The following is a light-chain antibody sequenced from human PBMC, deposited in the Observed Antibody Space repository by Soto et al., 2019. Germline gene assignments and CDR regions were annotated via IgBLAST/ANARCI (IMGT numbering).Light chain of an antibody. CDR3: SSYTSSDTSYV. CDR1: SSDVGGYNY. J-gene: IGLJ1*01. CDR2: DVS. Sequence: QSVLTQPASVSGSPGQSITISCTGTSSDVGGYNYVSWYQQHPGKAPKLMIYDVSNRPSGVSNRFSGSKSGNTASLTISGLQAEDEADYYCSSYTSSDTSYVFGTGTKLTVL. V-gene: IGLV2-14*01.